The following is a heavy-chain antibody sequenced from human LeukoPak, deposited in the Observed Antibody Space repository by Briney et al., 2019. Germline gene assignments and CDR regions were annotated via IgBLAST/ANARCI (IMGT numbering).Heavy chain of an antibody. D-gene: IGHD5-18*01. CDR1: GFTFSSYS. Sequence: GGSLRLSCAASGFTFSSYSMNWVRQAPGKGLEWVSGISWNSGSIGYADSVKGRFTISRDNAKNSLYLQMNGLRAEDTALYYCAKGPRPSRYGYVDYWGQGTLVTVSS. CDR3: AKGPRPSRYGYVDY. V-gene: IGHV3-9*01. J-gene: IGHJ4*02. CDR2: ISWNSGSI.